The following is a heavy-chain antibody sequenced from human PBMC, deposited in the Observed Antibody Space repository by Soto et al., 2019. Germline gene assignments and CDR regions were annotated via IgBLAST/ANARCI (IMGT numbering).Heavy chain of an antibody. CDR1: GGSIINGGYF. V-gene: IGHV4-31*03. CDR2: IYSSGST. D-gene: IGHD6-13*01. Sequence: QVQLQESGPGLVKPSQTLSLTCTVSGGSIINGGYFWSWIRQHPGEGLEWIGYIYSSGSTYYNPSLGSRVTISVDTSKNQFSLRLSSVTAADTAVYYCARGRYTSSWAYFDYWGQGTLVTVSS. CDR3: ARGRYTSSWAYFDY. J-gene: IGHJ4*02.